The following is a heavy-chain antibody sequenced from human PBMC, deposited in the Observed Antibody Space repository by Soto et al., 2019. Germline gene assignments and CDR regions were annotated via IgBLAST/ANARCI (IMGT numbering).Heavy chain of an antibody. Sequence: SETLSLTCAVYGGSFSGYYWSWIRQPPGKGLEWIGEINHSGSSNYNPSLKSRVTISVDTSKNQVSLKLSSVTAADTAVYYCTRYGDGRMTKNPYYYYGMEVWGPGIPVTVSS. V-gene: IGHV4-34*01. D-gene: IGHD2-21*02. CDR3: TRYGDGRMTKNPYYYYGMEV. CDR2: INHSGSS. J-gene: IGHJ6*02. CDR1: GGSFSGYY.